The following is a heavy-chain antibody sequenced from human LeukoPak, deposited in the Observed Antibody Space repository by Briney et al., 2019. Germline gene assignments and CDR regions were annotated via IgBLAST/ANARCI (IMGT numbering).Heavy chain of an antibody. CDR3: ARDPDLTGYSILDAFNI. CDR1: GFTFSSYS. D-gene: IGHD3-9*01. CDR2: ISSSSSYI. J-gene: IGHJ3*02. V-gene: IGHV3-21*01. Sequence: GGSLRLSCAASGFTFSSYSMNWVRQAPGKGLEWVSSISSSSSYIYYADSVKGRFTIARDNAKNSLYLQMNSLRPEDTAVYYCARDPDLTGYSILDAFNIWGQGTMVTVSS.